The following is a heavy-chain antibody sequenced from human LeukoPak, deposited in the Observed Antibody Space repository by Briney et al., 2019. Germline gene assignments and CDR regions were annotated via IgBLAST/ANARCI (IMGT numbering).Heavy chain of an antibody. CDR2: ISAYNGNT. J-gene: IGHJ5*02. CDR3: ARTSSGSYYNFWFDP. Sequence: ASVKVSCKASGYTFTSYGISWVRQAPGQGLEWMGWISAYNGNTNYAQKLQGRVTMTTDTSTSTAYMELRSLRSDDTAVYYCARTSSGSYYNFWFDPWGQGTLVTVSS. D-gene: IGHD3-10*01. CDR1: GYTFTSYG. V-gene: IGHV1-18*01.